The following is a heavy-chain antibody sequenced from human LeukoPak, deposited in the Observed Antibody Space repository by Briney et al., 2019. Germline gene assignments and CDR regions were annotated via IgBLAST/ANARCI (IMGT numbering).Heavy chain of an antibody. Sequence: SETLSLTCTVSGGSISSYYWSWIRQPPGKGLEWIGYIYTSGSTNYNPSLKSRVTISVDTSKNQFSLKLSSVTAADTAVYYCARQAKKDIVVVPAAWNDDYYYYMDPWGQGTLVMVSS. J-gene: IGHJ6*03. D-gene: IGHD2-2*01. CDR2: IYTSGST. V-gene: IGHV4-4*09. CDR3: ARQAKKDIVVVPAAWNDDYYYYMDP. CDR1: GGSISSYY.